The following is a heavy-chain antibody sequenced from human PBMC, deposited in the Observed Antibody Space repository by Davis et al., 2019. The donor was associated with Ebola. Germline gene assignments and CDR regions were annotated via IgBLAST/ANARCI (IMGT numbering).Heavy chain of an antibody. D-gene: IGHD4-11*01. CDR2: IWYDGSNK. V-gene: IGHV3-33*01. CDR1: GFTFSSYG. J-gene: IGHJ6*02. Sequence: GESLKISCAASGFTFSSYGMHWVRQAPGKGLEWVAVIWYDGSNKYYADSVKGRFTISRDNSKNTLYLQMNSLRAEDTAVYYCARDLATVPYYYYHGMEVGAKGPRSPSP. CDR3: ARDLATVPYYYYHGMEV.